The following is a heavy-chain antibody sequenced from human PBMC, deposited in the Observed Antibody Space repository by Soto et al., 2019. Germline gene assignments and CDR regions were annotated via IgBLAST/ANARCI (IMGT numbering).Heavy chain of an antibody. CDR3: ARQQWLYYYYGMDV. CDR1: GYIFTTYG. J-gene: IGHJ6*02. V-gene: IGHV1-18*01. Sequence: QVQLVQSGAEVKKPGASVKVSCKASGYIFTTYGISWVRQAPGQGLEWMGWISAYNGNTNYAQKIQGRVTXXTXTXRSTAYMELRSLRSDDTAVYYCARQQWLYYYYGMDVWGQGTTVTVSS. CDR2: ISAYNGNT. D-gene: IGHD6-19*01.